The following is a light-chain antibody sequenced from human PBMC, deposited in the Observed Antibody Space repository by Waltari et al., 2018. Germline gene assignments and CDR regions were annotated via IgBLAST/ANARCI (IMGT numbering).Light chain of an antibody. Sequence: DIQMTQSPSSLSASVGDRVPITFQASQDISNYLNWYQQKPGKAPKLLSYDASNLETGVPSRFSGSGSGTDFTFTISSLQPEDIATYYCQQYDNLFTFGPGTKVDIK. CDR1: QDISNY. V-gene: IGKV1-33*01. CDR2: DAS. J-gene: IGKJ3*01. CDR3: QQYDNLFT.